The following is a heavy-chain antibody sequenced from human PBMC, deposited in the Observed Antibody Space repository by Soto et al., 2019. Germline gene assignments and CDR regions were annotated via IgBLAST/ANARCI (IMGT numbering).Heavy chain of an antibody. CDR3: AKDKGRSLAGGMDV. CDR2: IAYYGSNK. D-gene: IGHD6-19*01. Sequence: GGSLRLSCAASGFTFSSYGMHWVRQAPGKGLEWVAVIAYYGSNKYYADSVKGRYTISRDNSKNTLYLQMNSLRAEDTAVYYCAKDKGRSLAGGMDVWGQGTTVTVSS. V-gene: IGHV3-30*18. CDR1: GFTFSSYG. J-gene: IGHJ6*02.